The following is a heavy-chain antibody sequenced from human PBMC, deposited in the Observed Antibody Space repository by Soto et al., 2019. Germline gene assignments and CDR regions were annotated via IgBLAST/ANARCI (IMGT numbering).Heavy chain of an antibody. J-gene: IGHJ4*02. V-gene: IGHV3-9*01. CDR1: GLTFDDYA. CDR2: ISWNSGTI. Sequence: GGSLRLSCAASGLTFDDYAMHWVRQAPGKGLEWVSGISWNSGTIGYADSVKGRFTISRDNAKNSLYLQMNSLRAEDTALYYCAKDYDFWSALFDYWGQGTLVTVSS. CDR3: AKDYDFWSALFDY. D-gene: IGHD3-3*01.